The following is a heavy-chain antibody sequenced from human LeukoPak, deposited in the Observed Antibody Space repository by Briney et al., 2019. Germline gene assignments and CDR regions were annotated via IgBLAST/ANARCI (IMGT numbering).Heavy chain of an antibody. Sequence: ASVKVSCKGSGYTFTGYYMHWVRQAPGQGLEWMGWINPNSGSTNYAQEFQGRVTMTRDTSISTAYMELSRLRSDDTAVYYCARGRYCSSTSCYKYYYYGMDVWGQGTTVTVSS. CDR1: GYTFTGYY. CDR3: ARGRYCSSTSCYKYYYYGMDV. CDR2: INPNSGST. J-gene: IGHJ6*02. V-gene: IGHV1-2*02. D-gene: IGHD2-2*02.